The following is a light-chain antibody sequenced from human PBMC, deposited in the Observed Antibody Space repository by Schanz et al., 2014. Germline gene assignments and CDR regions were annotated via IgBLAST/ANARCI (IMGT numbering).Light chain of an antibody. Sequence: QSALTQPASVSGSPGQSITISCTGTSSDIGNYNYVSWYQQHPGKAPKLIIYDVTNRPSGVSNRFSGSKSGNTASLTISGLQAEDEADYYCSSYAGSNTLVFGGGTKLTVL. J-gene: IGLJ2*01. V-gene: IGLV2-14*03. CDR3: SSYAGSNTLV. CDR2: DVT. CDR1: SSDIGNYNY.